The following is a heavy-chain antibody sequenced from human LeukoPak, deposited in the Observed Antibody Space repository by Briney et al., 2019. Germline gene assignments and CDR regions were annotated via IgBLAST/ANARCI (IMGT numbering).Heavy chain of an antibody. Sequence: PGGSLGLSCAASGFTVSSNYMSWVRQAPGKGLEWVSVIYSGGSTYYADSVKGRFTISRDNSKNTLHLQMNSLRAEDTAVYYCAKEDNYYDSSGYLEYFQHWGQGTLVTVSS. D-gene: IGHD3-22*01. CDR2: IYSGGST. V-gene: IGHV3-53*01. J-gene: IGHJ1*01. CDR1: GFTVSSNY. CDR3: AKEDNYYDSSGYLEYFQH.